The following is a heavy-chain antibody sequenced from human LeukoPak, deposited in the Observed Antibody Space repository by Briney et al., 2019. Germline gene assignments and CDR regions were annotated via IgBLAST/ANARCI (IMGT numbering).Heavy chain of an antibody. D-gene: IGHD6-13*01. CDR2: ISGSGGST. V-gene: IGHV3-23*01. Sequence: GGSLRLSCAASGFTFSSYAMSWVRQAPGKGLEWVSAISGSGGSTYYADSVKGRFTTSRDNSKNTLYLQMNSLRAEDTAVYYCAKDLLIAAAGENDYWGQGTLVTVSS. CDR3: AKDLLIAAAGENDY. CDR1: GFTFSSYA. J-gene: IGHJ4*02.